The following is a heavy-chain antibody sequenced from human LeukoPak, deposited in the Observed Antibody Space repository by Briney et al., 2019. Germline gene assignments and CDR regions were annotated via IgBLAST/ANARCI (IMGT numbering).Heavy chain of an antibody. Sequence: ASVKVSCKASGYTFTSYDINWVRQAAGQGLEWMGWMNPNSGNTGYAQKFQGRVTMTRSTSISTAYMELSSLRSEDTAVYYCARGLYSSGWYREQYYFDYWGQGTLVTVSS. D-gene: IGHD6-19*01. V-gene: IGHV1-8*01. J-gene: IGHJ4*02. CDR2: MNPNSGNT. CDR3: ARGLYSSGWYREQYYFDY. CDR1: GYTFTSYD.